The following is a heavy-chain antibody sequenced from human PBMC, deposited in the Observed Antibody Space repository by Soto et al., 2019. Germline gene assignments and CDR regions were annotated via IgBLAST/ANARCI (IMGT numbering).Heavy chain of an antibody. Sequence: SETLSLTCTVSGGSISSYYWSWIRQPPGKGLEWIGYIYYSGSTNYNPSLKSRVTISVDTSKNQFSLKLSSVTAADTAVYYCARHRCRSCYFDYWGQGTLVTVSS. CDR2: IYYSGST. V-gene: IGHV4-59*08. D-gene: IGHD1-26*01. CDR1: GGSISSYY. J-gene: IGHJ4*02. CDR3: ARHRCRSCYFDY.